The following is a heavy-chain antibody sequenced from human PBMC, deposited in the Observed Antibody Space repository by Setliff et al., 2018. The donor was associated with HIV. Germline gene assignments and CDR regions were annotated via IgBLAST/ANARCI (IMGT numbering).Heavy chain of an antibody. J-gene: IGHJ4*02. Sequence: SETLSLTCTVSGGSITPHYWSWIRQPPGKGLEWIGLIYYSGSTNYSPSLKSRVTISVDSSKNQFSLKLSSVTAADTAVYYCARDNWGRNYFDYWGQGTLVTVSS. CDR3: ARDNWGRNYFDY. CDR2: IYYSGST. V-gene: IGHV4-59*11. D-gene: IGHD7-27*01. CDR1: GGSITPHY.